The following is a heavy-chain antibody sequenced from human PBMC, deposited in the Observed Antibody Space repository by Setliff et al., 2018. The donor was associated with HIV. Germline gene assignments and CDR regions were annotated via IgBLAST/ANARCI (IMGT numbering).Heavy chain of an antibody. CDR2: IYYTGST. CDR3: ARGGRSDGYHIAS. J-gene: IGHJ4*02. V-gene: IGHV4-59*01. D-gene: IGHD2-15*01. Sequence: PSETLSLTCTVSGGSISGYYWSWVRQPPEKRLEWIGYIYYTGSTNHNPSLKSRVTLSVDTSKNQFSLTLTSVTAADTAVYYCARGGRSDGYHIASWGQGILVTVSS. CDR1: GGSISGYY.